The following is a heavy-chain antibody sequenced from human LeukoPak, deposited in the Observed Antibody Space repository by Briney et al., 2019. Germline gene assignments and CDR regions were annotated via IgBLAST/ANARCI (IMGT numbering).Heavy chain of an antibody. V-gene: IGHV4-31*03. CDR3: ARDLETLYYYDSSGYYRHDAFDI. CDR1: GGSISSGGYY. Sequence: SQTLSLTCTVSGGSISSGGYYWSWLPQHPGTGLEWFGYIYYSGSTYYNPSLKSRVTISVDTSKNQFSLKLSSVTAADTAVYYCARDLETLYYYDSSGYYRHDAFDIWGQGTMVTVSS. CDR2: IYYSGST. J-gene: IGHJ3*02. D-gene: IGHD3-22*01.